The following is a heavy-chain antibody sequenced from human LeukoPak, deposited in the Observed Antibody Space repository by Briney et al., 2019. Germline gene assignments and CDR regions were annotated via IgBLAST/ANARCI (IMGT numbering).Heavy chain of an antibody. J-gene: IGHJ4*02. Sequence: WETLSLTCTVSGGSISSYYWSWIRQPPGKGLEWIGYIYYSGSTNYNPSLKSRVTISVDTSKNQFSLKLSSVTAADTAVYYCARHEIKYYGPFDYWGQGTLVTVSS. V-gene: IGHV4-59*08. CDR2: IYYSGST. D-gene: IGHD3-10*01. CDR1: GGSISSYY. CDR3: ARHEIKYYGPFDY.